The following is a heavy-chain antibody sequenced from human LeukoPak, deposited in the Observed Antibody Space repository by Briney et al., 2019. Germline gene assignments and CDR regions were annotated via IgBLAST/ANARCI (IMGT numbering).Heavy chain of an antibody. Sequence: PGGSLRLSCAGSGFTFSSYSMNWVRQAPGKGLEWVSYISSSSSTIYYADSVKGRLTISRDNAKNSLYLQMNSLRAEDTAVYYCAREVGGSCYSGGCWGQGTLVTVSS. CDR1: GFTFSSYS. CDR3: AREVGGSCYSGGC. J-gene: IGHJ4*02. V-gene: IGHV3-48*01. D-gene: IGHD2-15*01. CDR2: ISSSSSTI.